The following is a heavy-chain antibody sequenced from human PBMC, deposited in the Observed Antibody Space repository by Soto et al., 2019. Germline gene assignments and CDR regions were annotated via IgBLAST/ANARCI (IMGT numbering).Heavy chain of an antibody. J-gene: IGHJ4*02. CDR3: TKVVGLAGQD. CDR2: IKQDAREK. V-gene: IGHV3-7*01. Sequence: EVQLEESGVTLVQPGGSLRLSCAASGLTFSNYWMSWVRQAPGKGLEWVANIKQDAREKYYVDSVRGRFTISRDNAKNSLYLQMTSLRAEDTAVYYCTKVVGLAGQDWGQGTLVTVSS. CDR1: GLTFSNYW. D-gene: IGHD6-19*01.